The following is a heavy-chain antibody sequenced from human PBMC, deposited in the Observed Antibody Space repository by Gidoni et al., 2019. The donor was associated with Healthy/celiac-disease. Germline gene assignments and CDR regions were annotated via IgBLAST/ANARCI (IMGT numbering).Heavy chain of an antibody. Sequence: EVQLLESGGGLVQPGGSLRLSCAASGFTVSSYAMSWVRQAPGKGLEWVSAISDSGGSTYYGDSVKGRFTISRDNSKNTVYMQMNSLRAEDTAVYYCAKDGNKDSSGYYYPHDAFDIWGQGTMVTVSS. CDR2: ISDSGGST. V-gene: IGHV3-23*01. CDR3: AKDGNKDSSGYYYPHDAFDI. D-gene: IGHD3-22*01. J-gene: IGHJ3*02. CDR1: GFTVSSYA.